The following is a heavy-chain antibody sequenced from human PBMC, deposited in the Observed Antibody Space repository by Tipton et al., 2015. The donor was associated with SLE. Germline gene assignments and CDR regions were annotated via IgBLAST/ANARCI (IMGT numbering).Heavy chain of an antibody. V-gene: IGHV4-34*01. Sequence: LRLSCAASGFTFSDHYMDWVRQAPGKGLEWIGDINHSGRIDYNPALMSRVTISEATSKNQFSLTLTSVTAADTGVYYCARGVAIYWITYYDYKMDVWGKGTTVTVS. D-gene: IGHD2-2*03. CDR2: INHSGRI. CDR3: ARGVAIYWITYYDYKMDV. CDR1: GFTFSDHY. J-gene: IGHJ6*03.